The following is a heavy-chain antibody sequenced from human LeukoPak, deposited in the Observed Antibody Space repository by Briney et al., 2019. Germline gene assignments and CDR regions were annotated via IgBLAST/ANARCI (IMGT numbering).Heavy chain of an antibody. CDR1: IGSIGTYYW. V-gene: IGHV2-70*01. CDR2: IDWDDDK. J-gene: IGHJ3*02. Sequence: TLSLTCTVSIGSIGTYYWSWIRQPPGKALEWLALIDWDDDKYYSTSLKTRLTISKDTSKNQVVLTMTNMDPVDTATYYCARILPYSRAFDIWGQGTMVTVSS. D-gene: IGHD2-21*01. CDR3: ARILPYSRAFDI.